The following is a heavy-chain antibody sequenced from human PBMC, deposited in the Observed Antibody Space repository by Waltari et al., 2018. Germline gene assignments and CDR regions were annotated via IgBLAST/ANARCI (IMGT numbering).Heavy chain of an antibody. CDR1: GFTFSNFG. Sequence: QVNLVESGGGVVQPGGSLRLSCATSGFTFSNFGMHWVRQAPGKGLGWVAIIWVDGSDKFYADSGRGRFTISRDNSARTLYLDMDSLRLDDTAMYYCAKDAFGNTYLDFWGQGTLVTVSS. CDR2: IWVDGSDK. D-gene: IGHD2-2*02. CDR3: AKDAFGNTYLDF. V-gene: IGHV3-30*02. J-gene: IGHJ4*02.